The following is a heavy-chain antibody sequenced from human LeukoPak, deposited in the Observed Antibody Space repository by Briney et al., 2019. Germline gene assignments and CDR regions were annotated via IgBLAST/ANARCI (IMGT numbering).Heavy chain of an antibody. V-gene: IGHV3-30*04. CDR1: GFTFSNFA. CDR3: ARDLYCSGDSCYSGLKY. D-gene: IGHD2-15*01. J-gene: IGHJ4*02. Sequence: GGSLRLSCAASGFTFSNFAMHWVRQAPGKGLEWVAVISYDENHKYYADSVKGRFTISRDNSKNTLYLQMNSLRAEDTAVYYCARDLYCSGDSCYSGLKYWGQGTLVTVSS. CDR2: ISYDENHK.